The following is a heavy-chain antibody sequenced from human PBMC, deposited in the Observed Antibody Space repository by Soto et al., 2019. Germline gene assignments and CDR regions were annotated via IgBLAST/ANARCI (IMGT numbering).Heavy chain of an antibody. J-gene: IGHJ3*02. V-gene: IGHV4-4*02. D-gene: IGHD3-10*01. CDR1: GGSISSSNW. CDR2: IYHSGST. Sequence: QVQLQESGPGLVKPSGTLSLTCAVSGGSISSSNWWSWVRQPPGKGLEWIGEIYHSGSTNYNPSLKSRVTISVDKSKNQFSLKLSSVTAADTAVYYCARKYYGSGTYNNGRLDAFDIWGQGTMVTVSS. CDR3: ARKYYGSGTYNNGRLDAFDI.